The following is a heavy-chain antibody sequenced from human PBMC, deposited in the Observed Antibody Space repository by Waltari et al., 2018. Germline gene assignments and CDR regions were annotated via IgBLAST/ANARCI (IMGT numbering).Heavy chain of an antibody. D-gene: IGHD2-21*02. CDR3: AREYCGGDCRLFDF. CDR2: INPNGCST. J-gene: IGHJ4*02. V-gene: IGHV1-2*02. CDR1: RDAITEHY. Sequence: LVQSGAEVMKPGASVKVSCKVSRDAITEHYIHWVRQAPGQGLGGMGGINPNGCSTHYAQRYRGRITMTWDTSMTTSYMGLSGLRSDDTAVYYCAREYCGGDCRLFDFWGQGTLVTVSS.